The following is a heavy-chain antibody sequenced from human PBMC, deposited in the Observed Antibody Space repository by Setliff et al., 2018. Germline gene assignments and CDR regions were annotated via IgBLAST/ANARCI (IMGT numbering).Heavy chain of an antibody. V-gene: IGHV4-61*02. J-gene: IGHJ4*02. CDR3: AGTPARGTTWLSPFDY. Sequence: TLSLTCTVTGGSFDSGTHYWSWIRQPAGKVPEWIGLIQGTGNTNYNPSLQGRATISIDTSKNQISLKITSVTAADTALYSCAGTPARGTTWLSPFDYWGQGIQVTVSS. CDR1: GGSFDSGTHY. CDR2: IQGTGNT. D-gene: IGHD3-9*01.